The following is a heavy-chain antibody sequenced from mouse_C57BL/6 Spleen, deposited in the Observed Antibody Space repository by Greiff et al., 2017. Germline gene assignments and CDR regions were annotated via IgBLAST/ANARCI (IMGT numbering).Heavy chain of an antibody. CDR3: ARGITGTGGYFDD. Sequence: VQLQQPGAELVKPGASVKLSCKASGYTFTSYWMHWVKQRPGQGLEWIGMIHPNSGSTNYNEKFKSKATLTVDKSSSTAYMQLSSLTSEDSAVYDCARGITGTGGYFDDWGQGTTVTVSA. D-gene: IGHD4-1*01. CDR1: GYTFTSYW. V-gene: IGHV1-64*01. J-gene: IGHJ1*01. CDR2: IHPNSGST.